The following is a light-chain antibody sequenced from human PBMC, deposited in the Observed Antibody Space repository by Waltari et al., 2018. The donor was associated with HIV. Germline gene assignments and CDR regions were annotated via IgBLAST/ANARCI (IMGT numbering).Light chain of an antibody. V-gene: IGLV2-8*01. CDR2: EVN. CDR3: NSYAGSNNWV. J-gene: IGLJ3*02. Sequence: QSALTQPPSASGSPGQSVTISCTGPSSAVGGSKYVSWYQQHPGKAPKLMIYEVNKRPSGVPDRFSGSKSANTASLTVSGLQADDEADYYCNSYAGSNNWVFGGGTKLTVL. CDR1: SSAVGGSKY.